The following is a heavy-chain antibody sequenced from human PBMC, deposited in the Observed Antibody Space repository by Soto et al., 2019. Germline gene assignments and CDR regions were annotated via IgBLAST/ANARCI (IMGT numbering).Heavy chain of an antibody. J-gene: IGHJ6*02. D-gene: IGHD5-18*01. CDR1: GFTFTSYA. Sequence: PGGSLRLSCAVSGFTFTSYAMTWVRQPPGKGLEWVSAISGSGGSEFYADSVKGRFTISRDNSKNTLYLQMKSLRAEDTALYYCAKGDTTMITDYYAMDVWGQGTTVTVSS. V-gene: IGHV3-23*01. CDR2: ISGSGGSE. CDR3: AKGDTTMITDYYAMDV.